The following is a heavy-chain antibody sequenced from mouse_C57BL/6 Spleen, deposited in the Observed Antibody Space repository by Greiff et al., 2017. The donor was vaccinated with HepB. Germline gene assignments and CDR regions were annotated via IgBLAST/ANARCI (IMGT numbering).Heavy chain of an antibody. D-gene: IGHD3-2*02. CDR2: INPNNGGT. CDR1: GYTFTDYN. V-gene: IGHV1-22*01. CDR3: ARGLRLWFAY. Sequence: VQLKESGPELVKPGASVKMSCKASGYTFTDYNMHWVKQSHGKSLEWIGYINPNNGGTSYNQKFKGKATLTVNKSSSTAYMELRSLTSEDSAVYYCARGLRLWFAYWGQGTLVTVSA. J-gene: IGHJ3*01.